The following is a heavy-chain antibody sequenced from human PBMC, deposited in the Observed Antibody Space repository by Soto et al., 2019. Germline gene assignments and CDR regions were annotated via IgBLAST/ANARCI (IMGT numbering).Heavy chain of an antibody. D-gene: IGHD6-19*01. J-gene: IGHJ2*01. CDR3: ARGIAVAGNSIGYFDL. Sequence: EVQLVESGGGLVQPGGSLRLSCAASGFTVSSNYMSWVRQAPGKGLEWVSVIYSGGSTYYADSVKGRFTISRDNSKNTLYLQMNSLRAEDTAVYYCARGIAVAGNSIGYFDLWGRGTLVTVSS. CDR1: GFTVSSNY. CDR2: IYSGGST. V-gene: IGHV3-66*01.